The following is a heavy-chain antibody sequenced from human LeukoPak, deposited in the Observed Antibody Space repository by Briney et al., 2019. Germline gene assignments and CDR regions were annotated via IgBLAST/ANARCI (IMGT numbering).Heavy chain of an antibody. CDR2: IYYSGST. CDR1: GASISSYY. V-gene: IGHV4-59*01. CDR3: ARGDPQGYFDY. J-gene: IGHJ4*02. Sequence: PSETLSLTCTVSGASISSYYWSWIRQSPGKGLEWIGYIYYSGSTNYNPSLKSRVTISVDTSKNQFSLKLSSVTAADTAVYYCARGDPQGYFDYWGQGTLVTVSS.